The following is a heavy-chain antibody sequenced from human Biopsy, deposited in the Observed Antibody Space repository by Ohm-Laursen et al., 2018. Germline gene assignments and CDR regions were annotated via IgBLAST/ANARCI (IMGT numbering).Heavy chain of an antibody. CDR1: GDSISSYY. J-gene: IGHJ3*02. CDR3: ARGEAGVYDALDI. V-gene: IGHV4-59*01. Sequence: SETLSLTCTVSGDSISSYYWSWIRQPPGKGLQWIGYVYYTGGTDYNPSLQSRVTISVDTSKNHFSLRLWSVTPADTAIYYCARGEAGVYDALDIWGQGTMVSVSS. D-gene: IGHD5/OR15-5a*01. CDR2: VYYTGGT.